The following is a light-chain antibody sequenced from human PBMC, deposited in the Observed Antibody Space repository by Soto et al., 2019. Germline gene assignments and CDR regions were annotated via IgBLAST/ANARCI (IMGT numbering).Light chain of an antibody. Sequence: DIVMTQSPDSLAVSLGERATINCRSSQSVLYSFNNKNYLGWYQQKPGQAPKLFIYWASTRESGVPDQFSGSGSGKDFTLTISSLQAEDVAVYYCQHYYSDPPWTFGQGTKVEIK. V-gene: IGKV4-1*01. CDR3: QHYYSDPPWT. J-gene: IGKJ1*01. CDR2: WAS. CDR1: QSVLYSFNNKNY.